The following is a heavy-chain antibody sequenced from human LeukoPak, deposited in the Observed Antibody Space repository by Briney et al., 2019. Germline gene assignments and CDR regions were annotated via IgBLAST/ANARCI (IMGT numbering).Heavy chain of an antibody. V-gene: IGHV6-1*01. CDR1: GDSVSSNSPT. J-gene: IGHJ6*02. CDR2: TYYRSKWYS. Sequence: QSLSLTCAISGDSVSSNSPTWIWIRQSPSRGLEWLGRTYYRSKWYSDYAESMKSRISINADTSKNQFSLQLNSVTPEDTAVYYCARAARGNAMDVWGQGTTVTVS. CDR3: ARAARGNAMDV. D-gene: IGHD2-8*01.